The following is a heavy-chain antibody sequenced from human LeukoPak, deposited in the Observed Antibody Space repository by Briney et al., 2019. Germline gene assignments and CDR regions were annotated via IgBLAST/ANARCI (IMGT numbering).Heavy chain of an antibody. D-gene: IGHD2-21*01. J-gene: IGHJ4*02. CDR1: VGSISSGDYY. V-gene: IGHV4-30-4*08. Sequence: SETLSLTCTVSVGSISSGDYYWSWIRQPPGKGLEWIGYIYYSGSTYYNPSLKGRVTISVDTSKNQFSLKLSSVTAADTAVYYCAREYCGGDCYSKYYFDYWGQGTPVTVSS. CDR2: IYYSGST. CDR3: AREYCGGDCYSKYYFDY.